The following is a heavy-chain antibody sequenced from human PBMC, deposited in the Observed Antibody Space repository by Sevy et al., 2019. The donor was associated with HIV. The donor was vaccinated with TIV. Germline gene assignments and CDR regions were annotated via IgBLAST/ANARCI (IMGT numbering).Heavy chain of an antibody. V-gene: IGHV3-48*01. CDR2: ISYSSGTI. D-gene: IGHD3-9*01. CDR1: GFTFSSYS. J-gene: IGHJ4*02. Sequence: GGYLRLSCAASGFTFSSYSMNWVRQTPGKGLEWISYISYSSGTIYYADTVKGRFTISRDNAKNSLYLQMNSLRAEDTALYYCAREERGHTGYSSFDYWGQGILVTVSS. CDR3: AREERGHTGYSSFDY.